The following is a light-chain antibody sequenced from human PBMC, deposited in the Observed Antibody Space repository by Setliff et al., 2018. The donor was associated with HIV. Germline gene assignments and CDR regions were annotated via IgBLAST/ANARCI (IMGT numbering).Light chain of an antibody. Sequence: QSALAQPASVSGSPGQSITISCTGTSSDVGRYNLVSWYQQHPGKAPKLMIYQASKRPSGVSNYFSGSKSGNTASLTISGLQAEDEADYYCCSNTGSNTYVFGTGTKVTVL. CDR1: SSDVGRYNL. CDR2: QAS. J-gene: IGLJ1*01. CDR3: CSNTGSNTYV. V-gene: IGLV2-23*01.